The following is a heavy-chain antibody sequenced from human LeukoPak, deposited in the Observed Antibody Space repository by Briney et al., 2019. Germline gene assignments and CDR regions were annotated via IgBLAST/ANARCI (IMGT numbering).Heavy chain of an antibody. V-gene: IGHV4-30-4*01. J-gene: IGHJ5*02. CDR2: IYYSGST. Sequence: SETLSLTCTVSGGSISSGDYYWSWIRQPPGKGLEWIGYIYYSGSTYYNPSLKSRVTISVDTSKNQFSLKLSSVTAADTAVYYCARARRRKVAAMRWFDPWGQGTLVTVSS. CDR1: GGSISSGDYY. CDR3: ARARRRKVAAMRWFDP. D-gene: IGHD2-15*01.